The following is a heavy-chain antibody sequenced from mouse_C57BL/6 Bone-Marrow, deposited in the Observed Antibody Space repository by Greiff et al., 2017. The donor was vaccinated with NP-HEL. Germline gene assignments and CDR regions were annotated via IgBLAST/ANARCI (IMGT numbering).Heavy chain of an antibody. Sequence: EVMLVGSGGGLVKPGGSLKLSCAASGFTFSSYALSWVRPTPEKRLGWVATISDGGSYTYYPDNVKGRFTISRDNAKNNLYLQMSHLKSEDTAMYYCARGLYYYGSSSYAMDYWGQGTSVTVSS. D-gene: IGHD1-1*01. CDR1: GFTFSSYA. V-gene: IGHV5-4*03. CDR3: ARGLYYYGSSSYAMDY. J-gene: IGHJ4*01. CDR2: ISDGGSYT.